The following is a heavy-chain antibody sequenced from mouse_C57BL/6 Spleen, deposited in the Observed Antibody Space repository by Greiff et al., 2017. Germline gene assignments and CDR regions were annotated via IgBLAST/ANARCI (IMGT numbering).Heavy chain of an antibody. V-gene: IGHV1-59*01. CDR2: IDPSDSYT. CDR3: ASTTVVATRGY. D-gene: IGHD1-1*01. CDR1: GYTFTSYW. Sequence: QVQLQQPGAELVRPGTSVMLSCKASGYTFTSYWMHWVKQRPGQGLEWIGVIDPSDSYTNYNQKFKGKATLTVDTSSSTAYMQLSSLTSEDSAVYYCASTTVVATRGYWGQGTTLTVSS. J-gene: IGHJ2*01.